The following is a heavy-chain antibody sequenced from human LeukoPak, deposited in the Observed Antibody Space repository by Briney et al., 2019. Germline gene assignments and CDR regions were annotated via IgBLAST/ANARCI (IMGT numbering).Heavy chain of an antibody. V-gene: IGHV4-34*01. CDR2: INHSGST. CDR3: ARAYYDSSGYYSSYFDY. J-gene: IGHJ4*02. Sequence: SETLSLTCAVYGGSFSGYYWSWIRQPPGEGLEWIGEINHSGSTNYNPSLKSRVTISVDTSKNQFSLKLSSVTAADTAVYYCARAYYDSSGYYSSYFDYWGQGTLVTVSS. CDR1: GGSFSGYY. D-gene: IGHD3-22*01.